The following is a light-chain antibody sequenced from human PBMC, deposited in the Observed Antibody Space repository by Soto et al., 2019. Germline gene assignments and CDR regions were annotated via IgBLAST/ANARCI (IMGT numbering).Light chain of an antibody. Sequence: EIVMTQSPATLSVSPGERATLSCRASQSVSGNLAWYQQKPGQAPRLLIDSASTRATGIPASFSGSGSGTEIPLTISSMQSEDFAVYYCQQYNNGPPTFGPGTTLDIK. V-gene: IGKV3D-15*01. CDR3: QQYNNGPPT. J-gene: IGKJ1*01. CDR1: QSVSGN. CDR2: SAS.